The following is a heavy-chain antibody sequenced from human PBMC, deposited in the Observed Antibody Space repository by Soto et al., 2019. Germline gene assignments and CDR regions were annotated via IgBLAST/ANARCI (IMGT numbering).Heavy chain of an antibody. V-gene: IGHV1-18*01. CDR1: GYTFTSYG. Sequence: QVHLVQSGAEVKKPGASVKVSCKCSGYTFTSYGITWVRQAPGQGLEWMGWISAHNGNTNYAQKLQGRVTVTRDTSTSTANMELRSLRSDDTAVYYYARGRYGDYWGQGALVTVSS. CDR2: ISAHNGNT. J-gene: IGHJ4*02. CDR3: ARGRYGDY. D-gene: IGHD1-1*01.